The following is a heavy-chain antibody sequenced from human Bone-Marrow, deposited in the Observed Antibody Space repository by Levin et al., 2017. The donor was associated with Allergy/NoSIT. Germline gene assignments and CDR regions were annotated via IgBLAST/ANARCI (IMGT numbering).Heavy chain of an antibody. V-gene: IGHV3-53*01. Sequence: GGSLRLSCAASGFTVSSNYMSWVRQAPGKGLEWVSVIYSGGSTYYADSVKGRFTISRDNSKNTLYLQMNSLRAEDTAVYYCARGLGYCSSTSCSYNYYYGMDVWGQGTTVTVS. CDR3: ARGLGYCSSTSCSYNYYYGMDV. D-gene: IGHD2-2*01. J-gene: IGHJ6*02. CDR2: IYSGGST. CDR1: GFTVSSNY.